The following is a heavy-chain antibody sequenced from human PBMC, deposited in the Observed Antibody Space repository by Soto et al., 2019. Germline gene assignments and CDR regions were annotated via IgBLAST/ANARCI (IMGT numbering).Heavy chain of an antibody. CDR3: ARRLAGVTAAMDY. CDR2: INPSGGST. D-gene: IGHD2-21*02. CDR1: GYTFTNYY. Sequence: QVQLVQSGAEVKKPGASVKVSCKASGYTFTNYYMHWVRQAPGQGLEWMGIINPSGGSTSYAQKFQGRVTMTRDTSTSTVSMELSSLRSEDTAVYYCARRLAGVTAAMDYWGQGTLVTVSS. J-gene: IGHJ4*02. V-gene: IGHV1-46*01.